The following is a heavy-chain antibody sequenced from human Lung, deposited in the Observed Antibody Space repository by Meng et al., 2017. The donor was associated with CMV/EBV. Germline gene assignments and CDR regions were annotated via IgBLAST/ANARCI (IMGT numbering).Heavy chain of an antibody. J-gene: IGHJ3*02. Sequence: GGSXRLXCQASGYSFTTYWIGWVRQLPGKGLEWMGIIYPGDSDTRYNPSFGGHVTISADKSLSTAYLQWSSLKASDTAIYYCARLRDKVSQLVPSDISGQRTLVTLSS. CDR1: GYSFTTYW. CDR3: ARLRDKVSQLVPSDI. V-gene: IGHV5-51*01. CDR2: IYPGDSDT. D-gene: IGHD1-1*01.